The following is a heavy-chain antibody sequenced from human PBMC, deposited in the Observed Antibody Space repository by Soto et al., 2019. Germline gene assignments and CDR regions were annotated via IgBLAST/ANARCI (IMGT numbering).Heavy chain of an antibody. D-gene: IGHD5-12*01. V-gene: IGHV3-30*02. CDR2: ISYNGSNK. CDR1: GFTFSSYG. Sequence: SGGSLRLSCAASGFTFSSYGMHWVRQAPGKGLEWVAYISYNGSNKYYADSVKGRFTISRDNAKNTLYLQMNSLRAEDTAVYYWARGPDSGYDFLGVPNWLDPWGQGTLVTVSS. J-gene: IGHJ5*02. CDR3: ARGPDSGYDFLGVPNWLDP.